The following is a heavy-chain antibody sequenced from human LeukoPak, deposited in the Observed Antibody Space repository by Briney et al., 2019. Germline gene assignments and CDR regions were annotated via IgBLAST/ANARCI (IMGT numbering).Heavy chain of an antibody. D-gene: IGHD5-12*01. CDR2: ISYDGSDK. V-gene: IGHV3-30*18. CDR3: AKDGGLWWLRPNFDY. Sequence: GRSLRLSWAASGFTFSSYGMHWVRQAPGKGLEWVAIISYDGSDKYYADSVKGRFTISRDNSKNTLYLQMNSLRAEDTAVYYCAKDGGLWWLRPNFDYWGQGTLVTVSS. CDR1: GFTFSSYG. J-gene: IGHJ4*02.